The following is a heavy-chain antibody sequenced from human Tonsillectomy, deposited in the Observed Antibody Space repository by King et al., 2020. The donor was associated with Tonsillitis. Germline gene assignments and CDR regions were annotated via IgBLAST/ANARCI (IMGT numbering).Heavy chain of an antibody. J-gene: IGHJ3*02. CDR3: ARQRDSSGYYNSAFDI. D-gene: IGHD3-22*01. V-gene: IGHV5-51*01. CDR1: GYSFSTYW. Sequence: VQLVESGAEVKKPGESLKISCKGFGYSFSTYWIGWVRQMPGKGLEWMGIIYPSDSDSRYSPSFQGQVTISADKSISTAYLQWSSLKASDTAMYYCARQRDSSGYYNSAFDIWGQGTLVTVSS. CDR2: IYPSDSDS.